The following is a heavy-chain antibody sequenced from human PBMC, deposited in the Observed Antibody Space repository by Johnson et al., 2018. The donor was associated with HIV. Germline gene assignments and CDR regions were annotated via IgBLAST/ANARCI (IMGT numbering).Heavy chain of an antibody. CDR3: AKALSIAATPYAFDM. Sequence: QVQLVESGGGVVQPGRSLTLSCAASGFTLNSYGMHWVRQAPGKGLEWVAIMWYDGSQIGYADSVKGRFTISRDSSRDTLYLQMSSLKPEDTAVYYCAKALSIAATPYAFDMWGRGTMVTVSS. CDR1: GFTLNSYG. J-gene: IGHJ3*02. CDR2: MWYDGSQI. V-gene: IGHV3-33*06. D-gene: IGHD6-25*01.